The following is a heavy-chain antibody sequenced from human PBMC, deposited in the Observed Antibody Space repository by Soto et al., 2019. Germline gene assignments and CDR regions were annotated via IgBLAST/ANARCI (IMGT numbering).Heavy chain of an antibody. CDR1: GGSISSYY. D-gene: IGHD1-7*01. CDR2: IYYSGCT. J-gene: IGHJ5*02. V-gene: IGHV4-59*08. CDR3: ARANWNYDWFDP. Sequence: QVQLQESGPGLVKPSETLSLTCTVSGGSISSYYWSWIRQPPGKGLDWIGYIYYSGCTNYNPSPKSRVTISVDTSKNHFSLILSSVTAADTAVYYCARANWNYDWFDPWGQGTLVTVSS.